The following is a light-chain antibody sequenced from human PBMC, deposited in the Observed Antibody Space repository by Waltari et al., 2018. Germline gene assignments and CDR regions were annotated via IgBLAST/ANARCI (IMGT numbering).Light chain of an antibody. Sequence: DIQMTQSPSSLSASLGDRVTITCRASQSISSYLNWYQQKPGKDPKLLFYAASSLQSGVPSRFSGSGSGTDFTLTISSLQPEDFATYYCQQSYSTPYTFGQGTKLEIK. J-gene: IGKJ2*01. V-gene: IGKV1-39*01. CDR2: AAS. CDR1: QSISSY. CDR3: QQSYSTPYT.